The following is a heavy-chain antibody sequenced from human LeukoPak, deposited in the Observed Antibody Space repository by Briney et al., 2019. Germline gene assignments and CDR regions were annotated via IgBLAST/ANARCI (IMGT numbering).Heavy chain of an antibody. V-gene: IGHV3-48*01. CDR1: GFTFGIYA. Sequence: PGGSLRLSCAASGFTFGIYAMNWVRQAPGKGLEWVSYIGPSGSNIYYADSVKGRFTISRDNAKDSLYLQMNSLRAEDTAVYYCARGGYYYYYMDVWGKGTTVTVSS. J-gene: IGHJ6*03. CDR3: ARGGYYYYYMDV. CDR2: IGPSGSNI.